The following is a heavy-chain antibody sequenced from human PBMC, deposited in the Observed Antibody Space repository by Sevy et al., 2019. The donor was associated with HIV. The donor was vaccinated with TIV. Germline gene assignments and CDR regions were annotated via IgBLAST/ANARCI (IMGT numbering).Heavy chain of an antibody. CDR2: IYTSGST. D-gene: IGHD5-18*01. Sequence: SETLSLTCTVSGGSISSYYWSWIRQPAGKGLEWIWRIYTSGSTNYNPSLKSRVTMSVDTSKNQFSLKLSSVTAVDTAMYYCARARSTPTIQRWPIDYYYGMDFWGQGTTVTVSS. J-gene: IGHJ6*02. CDR1: GGSISSYY. V-gene: IGHV4-4*07. CDR3: ARARSTPTIQRWPIDYYYGMDF.